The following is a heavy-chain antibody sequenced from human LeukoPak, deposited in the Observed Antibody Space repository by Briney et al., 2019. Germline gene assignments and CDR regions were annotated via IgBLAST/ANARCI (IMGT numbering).Heavy chain of an antibody. V-gene: IGHV3-23*01. CDR2: IFPSGGEI. CDR3: ATYRQVLLPFES. CDR1: GFTFSTFA. Sequence: GGSLRLSCAASGFTFSTFAMIWVRQPPGKGLEWVSSIFPSGGEIHYADSVRGRFTISRDNPKSTLSLQMNSLRAEDTAIYYCATYRQVLLPFESWGQETLVTVSS. D-gene: IGHD2-8*02. J-gene: IGHJ4*02.